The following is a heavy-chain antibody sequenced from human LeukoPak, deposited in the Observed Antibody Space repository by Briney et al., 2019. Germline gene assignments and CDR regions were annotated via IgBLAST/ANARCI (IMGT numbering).Heavy chain of an antibody. CDR3: ARDRQYSSSWYRVHYYYYYMDV. CDR2: INPSGGST. D-gene: IGHD6-13*01. V-gene: IGHV1-46*01. Sequence: ASVKVSCKASGYTFTSYYMHWVRQAPGQGLEWMGIINPSGGSTSYAQKFQGRVTMTRDMSTSTVYMELSSLRSEDTAVYYCARDRQYSSSWYRVHYYYYYMDVWGKGTTVTVSS. CDR1: GYTFTSYY. J-gene: IGHJ6*03.